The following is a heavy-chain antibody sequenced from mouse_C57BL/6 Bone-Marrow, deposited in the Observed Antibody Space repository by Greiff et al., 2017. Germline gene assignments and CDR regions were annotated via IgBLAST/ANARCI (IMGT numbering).Heavy chain of an antibody. J-gene: IGHJ4*01. V-gene: IGHV5-6*02. Sequence: EVMLVESGGDLVKPGGSLKLSCAASGFTFSSYGMSWVRQTPDKRLEWVATISSGGSYTYYPDSVKGRFTISRDNAKNTLYLQMSSLKSEETAMYYCARRGDYDVLLYAMGYWGEGTSVTVSS. CDR3: ARRGDYDVLLYAMGY. CDR2: ISSGGSYT. CDR1: GFTFSSYG. D-gene: IGHD2-4*01.